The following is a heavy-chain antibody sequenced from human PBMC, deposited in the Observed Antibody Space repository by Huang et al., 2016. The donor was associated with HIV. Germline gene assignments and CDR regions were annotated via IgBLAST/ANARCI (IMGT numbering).Heavy chain of an antibody. J-gene: IGHJ4*02. CDR3: ARGRGVIKVEY. Sequence: QVQLQESGPGLVEPSETLSLTCSVSDDSVSTGAYYWSWIRQPPGKGLEWIGYVYYYGNTNYNPSLKSRVTISVDMTKNQFSLKLRSVTAADTAVYYCARGRGVIKVEYWGQGTLVTVSS. CDR2: VYYYGNT. V-gene: IGHV4-61*08. CDR1: DDSVSTGAYY. D-gene: IGHD3-10*01.